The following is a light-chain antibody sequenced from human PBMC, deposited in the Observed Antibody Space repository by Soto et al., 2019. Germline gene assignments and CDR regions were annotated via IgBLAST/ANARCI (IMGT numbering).Light chain of an antibody. Sequence: DIQMTQSPSSLSASVGDRVTITCRASRSISNYLNWYQLKPGKAPKLLIYAASTLQSGVPSRFSGSGSGTDFTLTISNLQPEDFATYFCQQSYDIPTWTFGQGTKVDNK. CDR3: QQSYDIPTWT. J-gene: IGKJ1*01. V-gene: IGKV1-39*01. CDR2: AAS. CDR1: RSISNY.